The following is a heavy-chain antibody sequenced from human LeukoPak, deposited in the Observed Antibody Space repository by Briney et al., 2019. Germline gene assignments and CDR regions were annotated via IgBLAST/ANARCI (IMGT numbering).Heavy chain of an antibody. D-gene: IGHD3-10*01. V-gene: IGHV3-30*18. CDR3: AKGVIRFSGSGYYGMDV. Sequence: GGSLRLSCAASGITCGSYGMHWVSQATVKGLEWVAGISYDGSNKYYADSVKGRFTISRDNSKTTLYLQMNSLRAEDTAVYYCAKGVIRFSGSGYYGMDVWGKGTTVTVSS. CDR2: ISYDGSNK. CDR1: GITCGSYG. J-gene: IGHJ6*04.